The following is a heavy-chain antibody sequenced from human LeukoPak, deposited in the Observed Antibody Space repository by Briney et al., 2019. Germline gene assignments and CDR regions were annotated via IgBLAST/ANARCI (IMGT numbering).Heavy chain of an antibody. Sequence: GGSLRLSCAAAGFTFSSDWMHWVSQAPGKGPVWVSRIRGDGNDATYADSVKGRFTVSRDNARSTLFLQMNRLTADDTAVYSCSRDRVLGSGRLDAWGQGTLVSVSS. D-gene: IGHD3-10*01. V-gene: IGHV3-74*01. CDR1: GFTFSSDW. CDR2: IRGDGNDA. J-gene: IGHJ5*02. CDR3: SRDRVLGSGRLDA.